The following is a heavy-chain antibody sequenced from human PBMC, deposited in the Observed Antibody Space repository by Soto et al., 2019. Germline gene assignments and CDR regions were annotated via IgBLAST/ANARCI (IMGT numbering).Heavy chain of an antibody. CDR1: GGTFSSYA. D-gene: IGHD1-26*01. J-gene: IGHJ3*02. CDR2: IIPIFGTA. Sequence: SVKVSCKASGGTFSSYAISWVRQAPGQGLEWMGGIIPIFGTANYAQKFQGRVTITADESTSTAYMELSSLRSEDTAVYYCARAGGGGSYSPYAFDIWGQGTMVTVSS. CDR3: ARAGGGGSYSPYAFDI. V-gene: IGHV1-69*13.